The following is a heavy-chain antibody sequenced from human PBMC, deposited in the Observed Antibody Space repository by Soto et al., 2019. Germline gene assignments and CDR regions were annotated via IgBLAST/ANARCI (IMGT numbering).Heavy chain of an antibody. CDR2: ISISSGNT. J-gene: IGHJ2*01. D-gene: IGHD3-10*01. V-gene: IGHV1-18*04. CDR3: ARSYNYGSYWYFDL. CDR1: GYTFSDYG. Sequence: ASVKVSCKASGYTFSDYGITWVRQAPGQGLEWMGWISISSGNTHFEESLQGRVTMTSDKASTAYMELWRLRSDDSAMYYCARSYNYGSYWYFDLWGRGTLVTVSS.